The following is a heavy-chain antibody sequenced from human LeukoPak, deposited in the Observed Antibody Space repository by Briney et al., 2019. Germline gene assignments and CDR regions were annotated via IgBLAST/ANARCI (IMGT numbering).Heavy chain of an antibody. Sequence: GESLKFSCKASGYRFTAYWIAWVRQMPGKGLEWMGVIYPVDCGTRYSPSFQGQVTISADKSITTTYLQRSSLKAPDTAMYYCARHESSTGFDYWGQGTLVSVSS. D-gene: IGHD2-8*02. CDR3: ARHESSTGFDY. V-gene: IGHV5-51*01. CDR1: GYRFTAYW. CDR2: IYPVDCGT. J-gene: IGHJ4*02.